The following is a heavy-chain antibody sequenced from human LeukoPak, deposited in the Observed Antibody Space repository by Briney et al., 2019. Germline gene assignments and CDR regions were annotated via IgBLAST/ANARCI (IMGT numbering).Heavy chain of an antibody. CDR1: GGFISSYY. J-gene: IGHJ6*04. V-gene: IGHV4-59*01. CDR3: ARDAGDTMDLYGMDV. D-gene: IGHD3-10*01. Sequence: SETLSLTCTVSGGFISSYYWGWIRQPPGKGLEWIGYIYYSGSTNYNPSLKSRVTISVDTSKNQFSLKLSSVTAADTAVYYCARDAGDTMDLYGMDVWGKGTTVTVSS. CDR2: IYYSGST.